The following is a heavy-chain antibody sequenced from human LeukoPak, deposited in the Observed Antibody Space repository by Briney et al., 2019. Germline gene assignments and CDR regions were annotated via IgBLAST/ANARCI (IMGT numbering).Heavy chain of an antibody. D-gene: IGHD3-10*01. CDR2: LSFDGSNK. CDR3: ARDRQLTMVRGVRFWFDP. V-gene: IGHV3-30-3*01. Sequence: GGSLRLSCAASGFTFSSYAMHWVRQAPGKGLEWVAVLSFDGSNKYYADSVKGRFTISRDNSKNTLYLQMNSLRAEDTAVYYCARDRQLTMVRGVRFWFDPWGQGTLVTVSS. J-gene: IGHJ5*02. CDR1: GFTFSSYA.